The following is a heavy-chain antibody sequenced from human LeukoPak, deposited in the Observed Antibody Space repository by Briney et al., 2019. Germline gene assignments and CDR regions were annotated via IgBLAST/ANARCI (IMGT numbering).Heavy chain of an antibody. D-gene: IGHD2-15*01. V-gene: IGHV4-39*01. Sequence: SETLSLTCTVSGGSISSSSYYWGWIRQPPGKGLEWIGSIYYSGSTYYNPSLKSRVTISVDTSKNQFSLKLSSVTAADTAAYYCASNLVVAAIPYAFDIWGQGTMVTVSS. CDR3: ASNLVVAAIPYAFDI. J-gene: IGHJ3*02. CDR1: GGSISSSSYY. CDR2: IYYSGST.